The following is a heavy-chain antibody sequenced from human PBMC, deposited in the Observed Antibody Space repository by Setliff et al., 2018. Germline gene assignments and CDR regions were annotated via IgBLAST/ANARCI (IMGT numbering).Heavy chain of an antibody. D-gene: IGHD2-2*01. CDR1: GFTFSSYG. J-gene: IGHJ4*02. Sequence: GESLKISCAASGFTFSSYGMHWVRQAPGKGLEWVAVIWYDGSNKYYADSVKGRFTISRDNSKNTLYLQMNSLRAEDTAVYYCAKAHCSSTSCPKYYFDYWGQGTLVTVSS. CDR2: IWYDGSNK. V-gene: IGHV3-33*06. CDR3: AKAHCSSTSCPKYYFDY.